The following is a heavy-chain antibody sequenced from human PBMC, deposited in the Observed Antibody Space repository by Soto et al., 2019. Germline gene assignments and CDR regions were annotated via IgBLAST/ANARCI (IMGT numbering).Heavy chain of an antibody. Sequence: GGSLRLPCAASGFTYSSYSMNWVRQAPGKGLEWVSSISSSSSYIYYADSVKGRFTISRDNAKNSLYLQMNSLRAEDTAVYYCARDQMVRGVIPFDYWGQGTLVTVSS. CDR1: GFTYSSYS. J-gene: IGHJ4*02. D-gene: IGHD3-10*01. CDR2: ISSSSSYI. V-gene: IGHV3-21*01. CDR3: ARDQMVRGVIPFDY.